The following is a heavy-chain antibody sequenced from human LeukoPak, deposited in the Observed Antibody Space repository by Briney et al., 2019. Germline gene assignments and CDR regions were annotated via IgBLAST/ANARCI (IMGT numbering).Heavy chain of an antibody. CDR2: IDPNSGGT. D-gene: IGHD3-10*01. V-gene: IGHV1-2*02. CDR1: GYTFTDYY. Sequence: ASVKVSCKTSGYTFTDYYMHWVRQAPGQGLEWIGWIDPNSGGTNYAQKFQGRVTMTRDTSISTAYMEVRRMRSDDTAVYYCARDGVVRGVIIYWGQGTPVTVSS. CDR3: ARDGVVRGVIIY. J-gene: IGHJ4*02.